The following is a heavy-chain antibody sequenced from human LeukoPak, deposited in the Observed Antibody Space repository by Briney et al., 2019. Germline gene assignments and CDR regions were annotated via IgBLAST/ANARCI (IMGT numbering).Heavy chain of an antibody. J-gene: IGHJ3*02. CDR1: GGSFSGYY. CDR3: ARAGDCSGGSCYLGDVFDI. D-gene: IGHD2-15*01. CDR2: INHSGST. Sequence: SETLSLTCAVYGGSFSGYYWSWIRQPPGKGLEWIGEINHSGSTNYNPSLKSRVTISVDTSKNQFSLKLSSVTAADTAVYYCARAGDCSGGSCYLGDVFDIWGQGTMVTVSS. V-gene: IGHV4-34*01.